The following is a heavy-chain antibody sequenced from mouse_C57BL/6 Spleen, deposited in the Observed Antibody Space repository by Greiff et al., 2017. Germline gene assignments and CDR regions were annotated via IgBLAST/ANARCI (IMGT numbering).Heavy chain of an antibody. CDR2: INPNYGTT. CDR1: GYSFTDYN. V-gene: IGHV1-39*01. D-gene: IGHD1-1*01. CDR3: ARRDYGSSFYYAMDY. J-gene: IGHJ4*01. Sequence: VQLKESGPELVKPGASVKISCKASGYSFTDYNMNWVKQSNGTSLEWIGVINPNYGTTSYNQKFKGKATLTVDQSSSTAYMQLNSLTSEDSAVYYCARRDYGSSFYYAMDYWGQGTSVTVSS.